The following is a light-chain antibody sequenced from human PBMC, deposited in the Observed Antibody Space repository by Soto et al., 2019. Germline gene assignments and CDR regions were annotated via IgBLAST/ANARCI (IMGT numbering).Light chain of an antibody. Sequence: DIQMTQSPSTLSASVGDRVTITCRASQSSNTWLAWYQQKPGKAPKLLIYGASSLESGVPSRFSGSGSATGFTLTISSLQPDDFATYYCQQYNSYWTFGQGTKVDIK. J-gene: IGKJ1*01. V-gene: IGKV1-5*01. CDR2: GAS. CDR3: QQYNSYWT. CDR1: QSSNTW.